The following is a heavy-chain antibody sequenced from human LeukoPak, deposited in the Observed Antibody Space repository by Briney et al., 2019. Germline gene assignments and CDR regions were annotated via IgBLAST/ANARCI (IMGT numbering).Heavy chain of an antibody. Sequence: GSSVKVSCKASGGTLSSYAISWVRQAPGQGLEWMGRIIPILGIANYAQKFQGRVTITADKSTSTAYMELSSLRSEDTAVYYCAREGHTVVVVAATQFDYWGQGTLVTVSS. D-gene: IGHD2-15*01. J-gene: IGHJ4*02. CDR2: IIPILGIA. CDR3: AREGHTVVVVAATQFDY. CDR1: GGTLSSYA. V-gene: IGHV1-69*04.